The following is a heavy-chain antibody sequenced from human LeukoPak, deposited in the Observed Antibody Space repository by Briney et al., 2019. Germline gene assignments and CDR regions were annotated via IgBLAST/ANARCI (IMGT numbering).Heavy chain of an antibody. CDR1: GFTFSASW. CDR3: ARGGSA. V-gene: IGHV3-7*01. CDR2: MNEDGSEI. D-gene: IGHD3-10*01. J-gene: IGHJ3*01. Sequence: GGSLRLSCAASGFTFSASWMSWVRQPPGRGLEWVARMNEDGSEIYYVDPVKGRFTISRDNAKNSLFLQMNTLRVDDTAVYFCARGGSAWGQGTMVTVS.